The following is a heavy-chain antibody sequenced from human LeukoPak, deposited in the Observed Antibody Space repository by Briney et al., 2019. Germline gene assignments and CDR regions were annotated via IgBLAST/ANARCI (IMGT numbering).Heavy chain of an antibody. CDR1: GFTFRNYW. D-gene: IGHD1-26*01. J-gene: IGHJ5*01. Sequence: GGSLRLSCAASGFTFRNYWMPWIRQAPGRGLVWVSRIKGDGSHTIYADSVKGRFTISRDNAKNTLYLQMKSLRVEDTALYYCVRDWDHFDFDSWGQGTLVTVSS. V-gene: IGHV3-74*01. CDR3: VRDWDHFDFDS. CDR2: IKGDGSHT.